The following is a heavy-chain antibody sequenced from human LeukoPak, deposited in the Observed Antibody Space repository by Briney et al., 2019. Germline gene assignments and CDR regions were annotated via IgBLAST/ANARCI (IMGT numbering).Heavy chain of an antibody. CDR1: GGSISSGGYY. D-gene: IGHD3-3*01. J-gene: IGHJ4*02. CDR3: ARVGVVMTPFDY. CDR2: IYHSGST. V-gene: IGHV4-30-2*01. Sequence: SQTLSLTCTVSGGSISSGGYYWSWIRQPPGKGLEWIGYIYHSGSTYYNSSLKSRVTISVDRSKNQFSLKLSSVTAADTAVYYCARVGVVMTPFDYWGQGTLVTVSS.